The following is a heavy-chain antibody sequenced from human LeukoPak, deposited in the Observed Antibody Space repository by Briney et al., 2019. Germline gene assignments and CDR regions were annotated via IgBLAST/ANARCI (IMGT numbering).Heavy chain of an antibody. CDR1: GYSLSSGYY. D-gene: IGHD5-18*01. V-gene: IGHV4-38-2*02. Sequence: SETLSLTCTVSGYSLSSGYYWGWIRQPPGKGLEWIGSIYHSGSTYYNPSLKGRVTISVDTSKNQFSLKLSSVTAADTAVYYCARDDLAAMDSGDYWGQGTLVTVSS. CDR3: ARDDLAAMDSGDY. J-gene: IGHJ4*02. CDR2: IYHSGST.